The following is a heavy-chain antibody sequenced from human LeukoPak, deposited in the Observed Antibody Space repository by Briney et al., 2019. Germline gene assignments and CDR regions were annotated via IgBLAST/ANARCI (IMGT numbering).Heavy chain of an antibody. CDR3: ARQGRHYYGSGSFDY. D-gene: IGHD3-10*01. CDR2: IYYSGST. CDR1: GGSISSSSYY. V-gene: IGHV4-39*01. J-gene: IGHJ4*02. Sequence: SETLSLTCTVSGGSISSSSYYWGWIRQPPGKGLEWIGSIYYSGSTYYNPSLKGRVTISVDTSKNQFSLKLSSVTAADTAVYYCARQGRHYYGSGSFDYWGQGTLVTVSS.